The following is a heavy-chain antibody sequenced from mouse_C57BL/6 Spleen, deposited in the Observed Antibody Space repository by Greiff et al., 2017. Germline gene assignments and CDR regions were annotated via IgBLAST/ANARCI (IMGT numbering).Heavy chain of an antibody. V-gene: IGHV5-15*01. D-gene: IGHD2-3*01. Sequence: EVKLMESGGGLVQPGGSLKLSCAASGFTFSDYGMAWVRQAPRKGPEWVAFISNLAYSIYYADTVTGRFTISRENAKNTLYLEMSSLRSEDTAMYYCAIYDGYHRAMDYWGQGTSVTVSS. CDR3: AIYDGYHRAMDY. CDR1: GFTFSDYG. J-gene: IGHJ4*01. CDR2: ISNLAYSI.